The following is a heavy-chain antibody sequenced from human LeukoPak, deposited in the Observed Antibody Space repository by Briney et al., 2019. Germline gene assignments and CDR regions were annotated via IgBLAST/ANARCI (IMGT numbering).Heavy chain of an antibody. D-gene: IGHD5-18*01. CDR1: GFTVSSNY. V-gene: IGHV4-39*01. CDR2: IYYSGST. J-gene: IGHJ4*02. Sequence: PGGSLRLSCAASGFTVSSNYMSWVRQPPGKGLEWIGSIYYSGSTYYNPSLKSRVTISVDTSKNQFSLKLSSVTAADTAVYYCARKAYSYGYALDSWGQGTLVTVSS. CDR3: ARKAYSYGYALDS.